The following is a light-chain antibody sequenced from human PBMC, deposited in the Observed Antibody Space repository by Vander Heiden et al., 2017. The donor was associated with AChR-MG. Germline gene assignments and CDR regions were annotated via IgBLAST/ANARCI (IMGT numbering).Light chain of an antibody. CDR2: KVS. J-gene: IGKJ2*01. CDR3: MQGTHWPPYT. V-gene: IGKV2-30*02. Sequence: DVVMTQSPPSLPVTLGQPASISCRSSQRLVHSDGNTYLNWLQQRPGQSPRRLIYKVSNRDSGVPDRFSGSGSGTDFTLKISRVEAEDVGVYYCMQGTHWPPYTFGQGTKLEIK. CDR1: QRLVHSDGNTY.